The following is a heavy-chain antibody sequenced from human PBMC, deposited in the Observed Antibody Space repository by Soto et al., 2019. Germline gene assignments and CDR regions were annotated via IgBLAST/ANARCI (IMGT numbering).Heavy chain of an antibody. V-gene: IGHV3-30*18. CDR1: GFTFSSYG. CDR3: ANIPSPLIMSTFGGVLVS. Sequence: QVQLVEAGGGVVQPGRSLRLSCAASGFTFSSYGMHWVRQAPGKGLEWVAVISYDGSNKYYADSVKGRFTISRDNSKNTLYLQMNSLRAEDTAVYYCANIPSPLIMSTFGGVLVSWGQGTLVTVSS. J-gene: IGHJ4*02. D-gene: IGHD3-16*01. CDR2: ISYDGSNK.